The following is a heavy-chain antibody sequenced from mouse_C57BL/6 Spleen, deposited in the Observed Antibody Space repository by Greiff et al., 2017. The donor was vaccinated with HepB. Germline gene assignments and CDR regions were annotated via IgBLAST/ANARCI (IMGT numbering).Heavy chain of an antibody. CDR3: VRHAGAGDY. V-gene: IGHV10-1*01. Sequence: EVKLVESGGGLVQPKGSLKLSCAASGFSFNTYAMNWVRQAPGKGLEWVARIRSKSNNYATYYADSVKDRFTISRDDSESMLYLQMNNLKTEDTAMYYGVRHAGAGDYWGQGTSVTVSS. J-gene: IGHJ4*01. CDR1: GFSFNTYA. CDR2: IRSKSNNYAT.